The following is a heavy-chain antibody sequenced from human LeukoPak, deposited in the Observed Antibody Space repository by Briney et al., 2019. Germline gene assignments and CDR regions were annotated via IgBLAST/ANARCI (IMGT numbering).Heavy chain of an antibody. CDR3: ARGSDTAAGLY. V-gene: IGHV4-34*01. CDR2: INHSGST. D-gene: IGHD6-13*01. Sequence: PSETLSLTCAVYGGSFSGYYWSWIRQPPGKGLEWIEEINHSGSTNYNPSLKSRVSISVDSSKNQFSLKVSSVTAADTAVYYCARGSDTAAGLYWGQGTLVTVSS. CDR1: GGSFSGYY. J-gene: IGHJ4*02.